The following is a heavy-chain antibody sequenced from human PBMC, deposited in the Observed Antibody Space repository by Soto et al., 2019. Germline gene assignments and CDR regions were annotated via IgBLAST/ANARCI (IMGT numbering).Heavy chain of an antibody. D-gene: IGHD3-22*01. Sequence: QVQLVESGGGVVQPGRSLRLSCAASGFTFSSYGMHWVRQAPGKGLEWVAVIWYDGSNKYYADSVKGRFTISRDNSKNTLYLQMNSLRAEDTAVYYCATTGQGLNYMDVWGKGTTVTVSS. CDR2: IWYDGSNK. CDR3: ATTGQGLNYMDV. CDR1: GFTFSSYG. J-gene: IGHJ6*03. V-gene: IGHV3-33*01.